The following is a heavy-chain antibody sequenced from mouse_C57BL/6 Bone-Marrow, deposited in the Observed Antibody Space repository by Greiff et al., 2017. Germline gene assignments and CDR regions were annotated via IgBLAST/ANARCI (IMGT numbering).Heavy chain of an antibody. Sequence: EVMLVESGGGLVQPGGSMKLSCVASGFTFSNYWMNWVRQSPEEGLEWVAQIRLKSDNYATHYAESVKGRFTISRDASKSSVYLQMNNLRAEDTGIYCCTGSTNYFDYWGQGTTLTVSS. CDR1: GFTFSNYW. D-gene: IGHD1-1*01. V-gene: IGHV6-3*01. CDR3: TGSTNYFDY. CDR2: IRLKSDNYAT. J-gene: IGHJ2*01.